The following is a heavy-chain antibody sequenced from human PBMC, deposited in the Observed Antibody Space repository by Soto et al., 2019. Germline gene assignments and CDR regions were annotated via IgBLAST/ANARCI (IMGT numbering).Heavy chain of an antibody. J-gene: IGHJ4*02. CDR3: VSGPYDYGWGGDPPHFDY. CDR1: GFTFSDYY. V-gene: IGHV3-11*01. Sequence: GESLRLSCVASGFTFSDYYMSWIRQAPGKGLEWVSYISSSGTTIYYADSVKGRFTISRDNAKNSLYLQMNSLRAEDTALYYCVSGPYDYGWGGDPPHFDYWGQGTLVTVSS. D-gene: IGHD3-16*02. CDR2: ISSSGTTI.